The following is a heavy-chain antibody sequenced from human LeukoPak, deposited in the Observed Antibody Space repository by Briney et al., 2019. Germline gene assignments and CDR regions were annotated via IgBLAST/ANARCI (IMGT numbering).Heavy chain of an antibody. D-gene: IGHD3-10*01. J-gene: IGHJ4*02. CDR3: AVTMVRGVIKYYFDY. V-gene: IGHV4-38-2*02. CDR1: GYSISSGYY. CDR2: IYHSGST. Sequence: SETLSLTCTVSGYSISSGYYWGWIRQPPGKGLEWIGSIYHSGSTYYNPSLKSRITISVDTSKNQFSLKLSSVTAADTAVYYCAVTMVRGVIKYYFDYWGQGTLVTVSS.